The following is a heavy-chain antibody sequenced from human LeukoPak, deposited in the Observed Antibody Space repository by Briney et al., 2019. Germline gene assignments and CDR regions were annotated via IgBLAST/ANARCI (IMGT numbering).Heavy chain of an antibody. CDR1: GFTLSRYG. J-gene: IGHJ4*02. CDR2: ISYDGSNK. D-gene: IGHD6-25*01. Sequence: PGGSLRLSCAACGFTLSRYGMQWVRQARGKGGEGGAVISYDGSNKYYADSVKGRFTISRDNSKNTLYLQMNSLRAEDTAVYYCAKDRLAANYFDYWGQGTLVTVSS. CDR3: AKDRLAANYFDY. V-gene: IGHV3-30*18.